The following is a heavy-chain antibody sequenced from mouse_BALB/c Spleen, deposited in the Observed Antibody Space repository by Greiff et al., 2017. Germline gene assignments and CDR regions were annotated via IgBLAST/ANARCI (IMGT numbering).Heavy chain of an antibody. V-gene: IGHV5-4*02. Sequence: EVQLVESGGGLVKPGGSLKLSCAASGFTFSDYYMYWVRQTPEKRLEWVATISDGGSYTYYPDSVKGRFTISRDNAKNNLYLQMSSLKSEDTAMYYCARDNDYDAAYFDDWGQGTTLTVSS. CDR1: GFTFSDYY. D-gene: IGHD2-4*01. CDR2: ISDGGSYT. J-gene: IGHJ2*01. CDR3: ARDNDYDAAYFDD.